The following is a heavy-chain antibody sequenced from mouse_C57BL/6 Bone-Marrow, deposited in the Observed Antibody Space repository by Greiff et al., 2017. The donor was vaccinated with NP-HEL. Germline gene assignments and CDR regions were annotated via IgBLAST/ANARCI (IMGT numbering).Heavy chain of an antibody. CDR1: GYTFTSYW. D-gene: IGHD1-1*01. Sequence: VKLQESGAELVMPGASVKLSCKASGYTFTSYWMHWVKQRPGQGLEWIGEIDPSDSYTNYNQKFKGKSTLTVDKSSSTAYMQLSSLTSEDSAVYYCARDGSSYEGAWFAYWGQGTLVTVSA. CDR3: ARDGSSYEGAWFAY. CDR2: IDPSDSYT. J-gene: IGHJ3*01. V-gene: IGHV1-69*01.